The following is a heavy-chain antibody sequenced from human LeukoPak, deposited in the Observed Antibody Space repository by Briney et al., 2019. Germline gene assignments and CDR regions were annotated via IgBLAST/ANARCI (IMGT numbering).Heavy chain of an antibody. CDR3: AREDRGAIVVVPAAKGGWFDP. Sequence: ASVTVSCLASGGTFSSYAISWVRQPPAHGLEWMGRIIPIFGIANYAQKFQGRVTITADKSTSTAYMELSSLRSGDTAVYYCAREDRGAIVVVPAAKGGWFDPWGQGTLVTVSS. D-gene: IGHD2-2*01. CDR2: IIPIFGIA. CDR1: GGTFSSYA. J-gene: IGHJ5*02. V-gene: IGHV1-69*04.